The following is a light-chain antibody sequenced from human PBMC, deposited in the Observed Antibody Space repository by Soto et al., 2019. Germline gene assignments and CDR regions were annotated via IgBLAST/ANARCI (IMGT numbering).Light chain of an antibody. CDR3: SSYAGSNNLGV. J-gene: IGLJ1*01. CDR1: SSDVGAYNY. Sequence: QSALTQPPSASGSPGQSVTISCTGTSSDVGAYNYVSWYQQHPGKAPKLMIYEVNKRSSGVPDRFSGSKSGNTASLTVSGLQAEDEADYYCSSYAGSNNLGVFGTGTKLTVL. V-gene: IGLV2-8*01. CDR2: EVN.